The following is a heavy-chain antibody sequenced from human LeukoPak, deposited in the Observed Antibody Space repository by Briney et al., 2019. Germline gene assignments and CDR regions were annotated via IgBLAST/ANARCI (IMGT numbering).Heavy chain of an antibody. D-gene: IGHD2-2*02. CDR1: GFRFSSYW. Sequence: GGSLRLSCAASGFRFSSYWMHWVRQAPGKGLVWVSRINSDGSVTSFADSVKGRFTISRDNAKNTAYLQMNSLTVEDTAVYFCARSSHYTIPFDSWGQGMLVTVSS. V-gene: IGHV3-74*01. CDR3: ARSSHYTIPFDS. CDR2: INSDGSVT. J-gene: IGHJ5*01.